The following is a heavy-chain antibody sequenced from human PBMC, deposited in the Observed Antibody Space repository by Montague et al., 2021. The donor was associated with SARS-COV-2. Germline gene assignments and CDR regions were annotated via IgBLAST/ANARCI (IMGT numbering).Heavy chain of an antibody. D-gene: IGHD3-10*01. CDR3: GSSYFYGSVSYVYNYYIDV. CDR2: ISYSGRT. V-gene: IGHV4-39*01. Sequence: SETLSLTCTVSGGSVSSSPYYWGWIRQPPGRGLEWVGRISYSGRTYFSPSLKSRLTISVDSSENQFSLRLSSVTAADTAVYYCGSSYFYGSVSYVYNYYIDVWGKGTTVTVSS. J-gene: IGHJ6*03. CDR1: GGSVSSSPYY.